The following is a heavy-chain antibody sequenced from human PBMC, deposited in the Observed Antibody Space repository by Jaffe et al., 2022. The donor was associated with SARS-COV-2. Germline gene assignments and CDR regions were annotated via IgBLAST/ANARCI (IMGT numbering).Heavy chain of an antibody. CDR1: GFTFSSYG. J-gene: IGHJ4*02. D-gene: IGHD5-18*01. V-gene: IGHV3-33*01. Sequence: QVQLVESGGGVVQPGRSLRLSCAASGFTFSSYGMHWVRQAPGKGLEWVAVIWYDGSNKYYADSVKGRFTISRDNSKNTLYLQMNSLRAEDTAVYYCARDRGYSYGYPFDYWGQGTLVTVSS. CDR2: IWYDGSNK. CDR3: ARDRGYSYGYPFDY.